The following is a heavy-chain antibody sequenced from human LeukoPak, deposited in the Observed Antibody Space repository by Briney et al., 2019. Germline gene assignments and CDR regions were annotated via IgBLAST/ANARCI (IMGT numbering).Heavy chain of an antibody. V-gene: IGHV3-7*03. J-gene: IGHJ4*02. CDR1: GGSFSSSGYY. CDR3: ARIAVAWRYDY. CDR2: IKQDGSEK. Sequence: ETLSLTCTVSGGSFSSSGYYWGWIRQAPGKGLEWVANIKQDGSEKYYVDSVKGRFTISRDNAKNSLYLQMNSLRAEDTAVYYCARIAVAWRYDYWGQGTLVTVSS. D-gene: IGHD6-19*01.